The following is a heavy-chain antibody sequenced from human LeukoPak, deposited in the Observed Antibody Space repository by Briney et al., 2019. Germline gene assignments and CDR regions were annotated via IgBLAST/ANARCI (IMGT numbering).Heavy chain of an antibody. CDR2: IYYSGST. CDR1: GGSISSSSYY. J-gene: IGHJ2*01. D-gene: IGHD6-19*01. CDR3: ARPASYSSGWRWYFDL. Sequence: SETLSLTCTVSGGSISSSSYYWGWIRQPPGKGLEWIGSIYYSGSTYYNPSLKSRVTISVDTSKNQFSLKLSSVTAADTAVYYCARPASYSSGWRWYFDLWGRDTLVTVSS. V-gene: IGHV4-39*01.